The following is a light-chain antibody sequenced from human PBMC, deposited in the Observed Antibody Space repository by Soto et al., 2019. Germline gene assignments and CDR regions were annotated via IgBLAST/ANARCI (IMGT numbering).Light chain of an antibody. CDR2: EAS. CDR1: QSVSSRY. CDR3: HQRQSWTRT. Sequence: EIVLTQSPGTLSLSPGQRATLSCRASQSVSSRYLAWYQQKHGQAPSVLIYEASSRATGIPDRFSGGVSGTDGTITISRLAKEDGSLYYCHQRQSWTRTFGQGTKVDIK. V-gene: IGKV3D-20*02. J-gene: IGKJ1*01.